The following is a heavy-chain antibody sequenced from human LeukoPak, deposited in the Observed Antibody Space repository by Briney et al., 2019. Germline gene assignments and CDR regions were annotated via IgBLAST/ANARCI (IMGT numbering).Heavy chain of an antibody. Sequence: PSETLSLTCTVSGGSNSSYYWSWTRQPPGKGLEWIGYIYYSGSTNYNPSLKSRVTISVDTSKNQFSLKLSSVTAADTAVYYCARRIAVAGTLDYWGQGTLVTVSS. CDR2: IYYSGST. CDR1: GGSNSSYY. CDR3: ARRIAVAGTLDY. V-gene: IGHV4-59*08. J-gene: IGHJ4*02. D-gene: IGHD6-19*01.